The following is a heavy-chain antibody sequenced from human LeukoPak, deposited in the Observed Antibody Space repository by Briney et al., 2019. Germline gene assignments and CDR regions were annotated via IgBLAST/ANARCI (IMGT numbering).Heavy chain of an antibody. J-gene: IGHJ5*01. CDR3: ARDIAHCSGGKCYNTRFDF. V-gene: IGHV3-48*01. CDR1: GFTFSSYS. CDR2: IEYSSSSI. D-gene: IGHD2-15*01. Sequence: TGGSLRLSCAASGFTFSSYSMNWVRQAPGKGLEWVSYIEYSSSSIYYADSVKGRFTISRDNAKNSLYLQMNSLRAEDTAVYYCARDIAHCSGGKCYNTRFDFWGQGTLVTVSS.